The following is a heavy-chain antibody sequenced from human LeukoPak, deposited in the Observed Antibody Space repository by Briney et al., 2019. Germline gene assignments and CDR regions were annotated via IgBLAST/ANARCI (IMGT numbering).Heavy chain of an antibody. CDR2: ISGSGGST. D-gene: IGHD3-9*01. V-gene: IGHV3-23*01. J-gene: IGHJ4*02. CDR3: AKSSLTGYYFCPFDY. Sequence: PGGSLGLSCAASRFTFSSYAMSWVRQAPGKGLEWVSAISGSGGSTYYADSVKGRFTISRDNSKNTLYLRMNSLRAEDTAVYYCAKSSLTGYYFCPFDYWGQGTLVTVSS. CDR1: RFTFSSYA.